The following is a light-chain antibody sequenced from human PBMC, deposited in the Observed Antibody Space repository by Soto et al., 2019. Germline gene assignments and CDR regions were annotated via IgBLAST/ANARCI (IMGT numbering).Light chain of an antibody. CDR2: AAS. CDR3: QHYNGYPQT. Sequence: DIQLTQSPSFLSASVGDRVTITCRASQGISSYLAWFQQKPGKAPKTLIYAASSLHSGVPSRFSGSGFGTDFTLTISSLQPEDFATYYCQHYNGYPQTFGQGTRLEIK. J-gene: IGKJ5*01. CDR1: QGISSY. V-gene: IGKV1-16*01.